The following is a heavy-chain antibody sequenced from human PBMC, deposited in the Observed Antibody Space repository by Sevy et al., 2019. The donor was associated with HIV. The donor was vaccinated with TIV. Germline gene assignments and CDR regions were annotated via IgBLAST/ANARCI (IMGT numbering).Heavy chain of an antibody. D-gene: IGHD6-6*01. CDR2: ISSSSIDI. J-gene: IGHJ4*02. CDR1: GFTFSNYN. V-gene: IGHV3-21*01. Sequence: GGSLRLSCAASGFTFSNYNMNWVRQAPGKGLEWVSSISSSSIDIYYADSVKGRFTISRDNAKNSLYLQMNSLRAEDTAVYYCARDWEYSSSHPFDNWGQGTLVTVSS. CDR3: ARDWEYSSSHPFDN.